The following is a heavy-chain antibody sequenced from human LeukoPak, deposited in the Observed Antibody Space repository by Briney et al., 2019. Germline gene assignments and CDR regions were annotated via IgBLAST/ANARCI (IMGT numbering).Heavy chain of an antibody. CDR1: GGSISSGGYY. J-gene: IGHJ3*02. V-gene: IGHV4-31*03. Sequence: SETLSLTCTVSGGSISSGGYYWSWIRQHPGKGLEWIGYIYYSGSTYYNPSLKSRVIISVDASKNQFSLKLSSVTAADTAVYYCARGDIVVVPAAISAFDIWGQGTMVTVSS. CDR2: IYYSGST. D-gene: IGHD2-2*01. CDR3: ARGDIVVVPAAISAFDI.